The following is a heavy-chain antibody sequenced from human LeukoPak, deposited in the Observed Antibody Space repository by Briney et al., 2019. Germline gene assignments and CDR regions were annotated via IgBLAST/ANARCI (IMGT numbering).Heavy chain of an antibody. Sequence: SKTLSLTCTVSGGSISTYYWTWIRRPPGKRLEWIGYINYSGSSDYNPSLKSRVTMSVDTSMNQFSLKLNSVTAADTAVYYCARRTYYDILTGYKYWYFDLWGRGTLVTVSS. V-gene: IGHV4-59*01. D-gene: IGHD3-9*01. J-gene: IGHJ2*01. CDR1: GGSISTYY. CDR2: INYSGSS. CDR3: ARRTYYDILTGYKYWYFDL.